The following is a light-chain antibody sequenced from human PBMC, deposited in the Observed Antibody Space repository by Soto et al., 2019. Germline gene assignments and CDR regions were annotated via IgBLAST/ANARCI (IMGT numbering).Light chain of an antibody. V-gene: IGKV1-33*01. CDR1: QDISNY. CDR3: QQYDHLPLS. J-gene: IGKJ4*01. Sequence: DIQMTQSPSSLSASVGDRVTITCRASQDISNYLNWYQQKPGKAPKLLIYDASNWAAGVPSRFSGSESGTDFTLTISSLQPEDIATYYCQQYDHLPLSFGGGTKVEI. CDR2: DAS.